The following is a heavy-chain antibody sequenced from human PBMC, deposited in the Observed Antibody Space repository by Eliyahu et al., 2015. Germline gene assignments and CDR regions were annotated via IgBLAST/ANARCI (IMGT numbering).Heavy chain of an antibody. J-gene: IGHJ4*02. D-gene: IGHD6-19*01. CDR2: ITPILGTG. Sequence: QVQLVQSXAEVKKPGSXVKVSCXASGXTFSSXAISWVRQAPGQGLEWMGGITPILGTGNYAQKFQGRVTITADESTSTAYMDLSSLTSEDTAVYYCARPSADGSGMSKPFDYWGQGTLVIVSS. V-gene: IGHV1-69*01. CDR3: ARPSADGSGMSKPFDY. CDR1: GXTFSSXA.